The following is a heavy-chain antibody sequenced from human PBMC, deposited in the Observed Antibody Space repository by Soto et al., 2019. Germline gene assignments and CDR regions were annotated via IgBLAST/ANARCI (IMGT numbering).Heavy chain of an antibody. V-gene: IGHV1-69*01. Sequence: QVLLVQSSAEVKKPGSSVKVSCKASGGTFTSTAFSWVRQAPGQGIEWMGGIIPVLGTPNYAQKFQARLTVTADASTTTAHMELSSLRSDDTAVYYCASSAGLDHLLNYYGLNVWGQGTTVTVSS. CDR2: IIPVLGTP. D-gene: IGHD6-13*01. CDR1: GGTFTSTA. J-gene: IGHJ6*02. CDR3: ASSAGLDHLLNYYGLNV.